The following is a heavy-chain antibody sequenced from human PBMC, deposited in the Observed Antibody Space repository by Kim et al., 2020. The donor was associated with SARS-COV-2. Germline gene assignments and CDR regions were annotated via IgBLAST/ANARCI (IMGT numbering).Heavy chain of an antibody. V-gene: IGHV3-30*04. J-gene: IGHJ4*02. CDR2: ISYDGSSK. CDR3: ARGAYGDFDYFDY. Sequence: GGSLRLSCAASGFTFSDYTMHWVRQAPGKGLEWVAVISYDGSSKFYADSVKGRFTISRDNSKNTLYLQMNSLRGEDTAVYYCARGAYGDFDYFDYWGQGTLVTATS. D-gene: IGHD4-17*01. CDR1: GFTFSDYT.